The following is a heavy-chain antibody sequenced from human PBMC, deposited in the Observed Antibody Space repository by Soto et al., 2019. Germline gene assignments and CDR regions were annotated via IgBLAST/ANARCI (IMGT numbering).Heavy chain of an antibody. CDR2: IYYSGST. D-gene: IGHD3-9*01. CDR3: ATHRAYYDILTGYYSYYYYYMDV. V-gene: IGHV4-39*07. J-gene: IGHJ6*03. Sequence: SETLSLTCTVSGGSISSSSYYWGWIRQPPGKGLEWIGSIYYSGSTYYNPSLKSRVTISVDTSKNQFSLKLSSVTAADTAVYYCATHRAYYDILTGYYSYYYYYMDVWGKGTTVTVSS. CDR1: GGSISSSSYY.